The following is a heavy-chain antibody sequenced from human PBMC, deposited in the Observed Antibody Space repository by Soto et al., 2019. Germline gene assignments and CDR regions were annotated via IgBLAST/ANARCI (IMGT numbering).Heavy chain of an antibody. Sequence: QVQLVASGGGVVQPGGSLRLSCTVSGFIFRDYPIHWVRQAPGKGLEWLAVLSFDGSGEYYADSLRGRFIISRDIANRTVYLRMDHLRREDTAVYYCARVATRLQSIEVLDHWGQGTLVTVPS. J-gene: IGHJ4*02. CDR3: ARVATRLQSIEVLDH. CDR1: GFIFRDYP. V-gene: IGHV3-30*03. CDR2: LSFDGSGE. D-gene: IGHD2-15*01.